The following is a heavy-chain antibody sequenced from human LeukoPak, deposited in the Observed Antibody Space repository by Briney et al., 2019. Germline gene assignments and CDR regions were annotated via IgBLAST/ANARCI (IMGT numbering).Heavy chain of an antibody. Sequence: GRSLRLSCAASGFTFDDYAMHWVRQAPGKGLEWVSGIGWSSANIAYADSVKGRFTISRDNAKNSLYLQMNSLRAEDTALYYCAKDWTTMVRGGNYWGQGTRVTASS. D-gene: IGHD3-10*01. CDR3: AKDWTTMVRGGNY. CDR2: IGWSSANI. V-gene: IGHV3-9*01. J-gene: IGHJ4*02. CDR1: GFTFDDYA.